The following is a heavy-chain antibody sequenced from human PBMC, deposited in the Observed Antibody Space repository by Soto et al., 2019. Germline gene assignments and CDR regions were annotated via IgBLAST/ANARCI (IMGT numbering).Heavy chain of an antibody. Sequence: ASVKVSCKASGYTFTSYGITWVRQAPGQGLEWMGWISAYNGNTKYAQKFQGRVTMTTDTSTSTAYMELRSLRSDDTAVYYCERGLGGQIVDFWGQGTLVTGSS. CDR2: ISAYNGNT. V-gene: IGHV1-18*01. CDR3: ERGLGGQIVDF. J-gene: IGHJ4*02. CDR1: GYTFTSYG. D-gene: IGHD1-26*01.